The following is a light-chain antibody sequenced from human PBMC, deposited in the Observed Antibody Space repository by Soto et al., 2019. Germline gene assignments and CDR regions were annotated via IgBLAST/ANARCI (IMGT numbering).Light chain of an antibody. J-gene: IGKJ2*01. CDR3: QQYYSIPHT. Sequence: DIVMTQSPDSLAVSLGERATINCQSSQSVLYSSNNKNYLAWYQQKPGQPPKLLIYWASTRESGVPDRFSGSGSGTDFTLTISSLQAADVAVYYCQQYYSIPHTFGQGTKLEIK. CDR1: QSVLYSSNNKNY. V-gene: IGKV4-1*01. CDR2: WAS.